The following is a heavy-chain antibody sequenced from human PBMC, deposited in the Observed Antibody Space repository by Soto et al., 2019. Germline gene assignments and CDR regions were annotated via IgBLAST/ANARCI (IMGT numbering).Heavy chain of an antibody. D-gene: IGHD4-17*01. V-gene: IGHV4-31*03. CDR2: TYYSGST. Sequence: PSETLSLTCTVSGGSISSGGYYWSWIRQHPGKGLEWIGYTYYSGSTYYNPSLKSRVTISVDTSKNQFSLKLSSVTAADTAVYYCARDRVTTAFDIWGQGTRVTVSS. CDR3: ARDRVTTAFDI. J-gene: IGHJ3*02. CDR1: GGSISSGGYY.